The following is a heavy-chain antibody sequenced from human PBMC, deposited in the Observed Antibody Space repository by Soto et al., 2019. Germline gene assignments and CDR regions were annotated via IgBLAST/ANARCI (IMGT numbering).Heavy chain of an antibody. J-gene: IGHJ5*02. V-gene: IGHV4-59*01. CDR1: GYSITSNH. CDR3: ARVSMSTVSWGFDP. CDR2: IYNSGTT. D-gene: IGHD4-4*01. Sequence: SETLSLACSVSGYSITSNHWNWIRQPPGRGLEWIGYIYNSGTTKYNPSLKSRVIISVDTSKNQLSLKLSSVTAADTAVYYCARVSMSTVSWGFDPWGQGTLVIVSS.